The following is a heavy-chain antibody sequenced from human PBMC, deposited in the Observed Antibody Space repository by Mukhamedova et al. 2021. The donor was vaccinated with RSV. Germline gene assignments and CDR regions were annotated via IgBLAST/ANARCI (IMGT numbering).Heavy chain of an antibody. V-gene: IGHV1-46*01. CDR3: ARELSPGYFDF. Sequence: GQGLEWMGLINPIGGCTTYAQNFQARVTMSSDTSTRRVYLELSSLRSEDTAVYYCARELSPGYFDFWGQGTLVTVSS. CDR2: INPIGGCT. J-gene: IGHJ4*02.